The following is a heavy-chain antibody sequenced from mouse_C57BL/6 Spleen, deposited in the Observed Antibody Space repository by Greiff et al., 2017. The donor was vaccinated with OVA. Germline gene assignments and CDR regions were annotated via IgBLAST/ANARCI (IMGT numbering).Heavy chain of an antibody. CDR3: ARRKGDYDSFDY. V-gene: IGHV5-6*02. Sequence: EVKLVESGGDLVKPGGSLKLSCAASGFTFSSYGMSWVRQTPDKRLEWVATISSGGSYTYYPDSVKGRFTISRDNAKNTLYLQMSSLKSEDTAMDYCARRKGDYDSFDYWGQGTTLTVSS. D-gene: IGHD2-4*01. CDR2: ISSGGSYT. CDR1: GFTFSSYG. J-gene: IGHJ2*01.